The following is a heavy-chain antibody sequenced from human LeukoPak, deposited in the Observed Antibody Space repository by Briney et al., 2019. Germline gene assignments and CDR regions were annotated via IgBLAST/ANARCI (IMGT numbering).Heavy chain of an antibody. Sequence: PSETLSLTCAVSGYSISSGYYWGWIRQPPGKGLEWIGSIYHSGSTYYNPSLKSRVTISVDTSKNQFSLKLSSVTAADTAVYYCARGYSYGYPLGYWGQGTLVTVSS. D-gene: IGHD5-18*01. CDR2: IYHSGST. V-gene: IGHV4-38-2*01. CDR3: ARGYSYGYPLGY. CDR1: GYSISSGYY. J-gene: IGHJ4*02.